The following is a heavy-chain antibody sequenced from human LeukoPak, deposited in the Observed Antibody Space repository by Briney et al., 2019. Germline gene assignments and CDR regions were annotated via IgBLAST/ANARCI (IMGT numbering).Heavy chain of an antibody. CDR3: ARDDLQLVRRLGRNTEYYYYYYMDV. CDR2: IYYSGST. CDR1: GGSISSYY. V-gene: IGHV4-59*12. Sequence: SETLSLTCTVSGGSISSYYWSWIRQPPGKGLEWIGYIYYSGSTNYNPSLKSRVTISVDTSKNQFSMQLNSVTPEDTAVYYCARDDLQLVRRLGRNTEYYYYYYMDVWGKGTTVTVSS. D-gene: IGHD6-13*01. J-gene: IGHJ6*03.